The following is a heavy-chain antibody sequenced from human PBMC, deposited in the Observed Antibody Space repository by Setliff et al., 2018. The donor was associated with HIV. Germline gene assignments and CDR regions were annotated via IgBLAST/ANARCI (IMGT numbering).Heavy chain of an antibody. Sequence: GASVKVSCKTSGYTFSRYGFSWVRQAPGQGLEWMGWISAYNLNTNYAQKFQGRVTMTTDTSASTGYMELRSLRSEDTAVYYCARDSLAYCGGDCYSSDAFDIWGQGTMVTV. CDR3: ARDSLAYCGGDCYSSDAFDI. CDR1: GYTFSRYG. V-gene: IGHV1-18*01. CDR2: ISAYNLNT. D-gene: IGHD2-21*02. J-gene: IGHJ3*02.